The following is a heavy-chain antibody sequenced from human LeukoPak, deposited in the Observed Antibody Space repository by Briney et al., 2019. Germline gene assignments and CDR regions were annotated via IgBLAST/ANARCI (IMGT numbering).Heavy chain of an antibody. Sequence: GGSLRLSCAASGFTLSSFAMSWVRQAPGKGLEWVSGISGSGGSTYYADAVKGRFTISRDNSKNTLYLQMNSLRAEDTAVYYCAKGNDILTGYYFDYRGQGTLVTVSS. CDR1: GFTLSSFA. CDR3: AKGNDILTGYYFDY. CDR2: ISGSGGST. D-gene: IGHD3-9*01. J-gene: IGHJ4*02. V-gene: IGHV3-23*01.